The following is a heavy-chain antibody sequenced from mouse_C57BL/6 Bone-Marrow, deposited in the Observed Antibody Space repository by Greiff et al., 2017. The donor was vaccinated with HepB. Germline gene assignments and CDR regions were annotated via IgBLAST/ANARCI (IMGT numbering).Heavy chain of an antibody. CDR2: IYPRSGNT. D-gene: IGHD2-3*01. Sequence: VKLMESGAELARPGASVKLSCKASGYTFTSYGISWVKQRTGQGLEWIGEIYPRSGNTYYNEKFKGKATLTADKSSSTAYMELRSLTSEDSAVYFCAYDGYYRFAYWGQGTLVTVSA. J-gene: IGHJ3*01. CDR3: AYDGYYRFAY. CDR1: GYTFTSYG. V-gene: IGHV1-81*01.